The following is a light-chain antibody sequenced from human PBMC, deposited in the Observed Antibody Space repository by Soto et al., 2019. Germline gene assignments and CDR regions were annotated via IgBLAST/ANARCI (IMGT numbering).Light chain of an antibody. J-gene: IGLJ2*01. V-gene: IGLV2-14*01. Sequence: QSALTQPASVSGSPGQSITISCTGSSSDVGAYNYVSWYQQHPGKAPRLMIYEVTNRPSGVSNRFSGSKSGNTASLTISGLRAEDEADYYCSSYTSGSTLVVFGGGTQLTVL. CDR2: EVT. CDR3: SSYTSGSTLVV. CDR1: SSDVGAYNY.